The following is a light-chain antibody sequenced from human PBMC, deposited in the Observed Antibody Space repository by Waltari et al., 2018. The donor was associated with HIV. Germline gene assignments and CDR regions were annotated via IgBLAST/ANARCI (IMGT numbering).Light chain of an antibody. Sequence: ENVLTQSPGTLSLSPGERATLSCRTSQSVSSSYLAWYQQKPGQAPRLLIYGASNRATGIPDRFSGSGSGTDFTLTISRLEPEDFAVYYCQQYDNSPWTFGQGTKVEIK. CDR1: QSVSSSY. J-gene: IGKJ1*01. CDR2: GAS. CDR3: QQYDNSPWT. V-gene: IGKV3-20*01.